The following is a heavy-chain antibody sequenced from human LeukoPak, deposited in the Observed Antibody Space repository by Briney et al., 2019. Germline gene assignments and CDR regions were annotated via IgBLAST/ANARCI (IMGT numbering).Heavy chain of an antibody. CDR2: IRSKANSYAT. J-gene: IGHJ1*01. Sequence: PGGSLKLSCAASGFTFSGSAMHWVRQASGKGLEWVGRIRSKANSYATAYAASVKGRFTISRDDSKNTAHLQMNSLKTEDTAVYYCTRHSPSYYYDSSGYYRIAEYFQHWGQGTLVTVSS. D-gene: IGHD3-22*01. CDR3: TRHSPSYYYDSSGYYRIAEYFQH. V-gene: IGHV3-73*01. CDR1: GFTFSGSA.